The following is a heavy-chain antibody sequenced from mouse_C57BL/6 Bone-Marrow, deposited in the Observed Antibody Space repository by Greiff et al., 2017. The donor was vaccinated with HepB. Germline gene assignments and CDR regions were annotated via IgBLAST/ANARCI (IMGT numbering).Heavy chain of an antibody. V-gene: IGHV5-16*01. CDR2: INYDGSST. CDR1: GFTFSDYY. J-gene: IGHJ2*01. Sequence: EVQLVESEGGLVQPGSSMKLSCTASGFTFSDYYMAWVRQVPEKGLEWVANINYDGSSTYYLDSLKSRFIISRDNAKNILYLQMSSLKSEDTATYYCARLYYSSYVFDYWGQGTTLTVSS. D-gene: IGHD2-5*01. CDR3: ARLYYSSYVFDY.